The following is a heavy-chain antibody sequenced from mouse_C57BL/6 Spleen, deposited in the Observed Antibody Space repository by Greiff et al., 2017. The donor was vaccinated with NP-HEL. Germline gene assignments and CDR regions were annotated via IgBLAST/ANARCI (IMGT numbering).Heavy chain of an antibody. Sequence: EVKVVESGGGLVQPGGSMKLSCVASGFTFSNYWMNWVRQSPEKGLEWVAQIRLKSDNYATHYAESVKGRFTISRDDSKSSVYLQMNNLRAEDTGIYYCTERFYYGGFAYWGQGTLVTVSA. CDR3: TERFYYGGFAY. V-gene: IGHV6-3*01. J-gene: IGHJ3*01. CDR1: GFTFSNYW. CDR2: IRLKSDNYAT. D-gene: IGHD1-1*01.